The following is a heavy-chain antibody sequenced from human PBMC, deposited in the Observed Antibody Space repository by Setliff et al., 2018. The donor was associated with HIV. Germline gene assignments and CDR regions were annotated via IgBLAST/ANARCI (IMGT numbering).Heavy chain of an antibody. CDR2: IYWDDDK. J-gene: IGHJ4*02. Sequence: SGPTLVNPTQTLTLTCTFSGFSLATRGVGVGWLRQPPGKALEWLTLIYWDDDKYYSPSLKRRLAVTKDTSKNQEVLTMANIDPADTGTYYSAHRLHYYDSSGYYWGGANYFDYWGQGTLVTVSS. D-gene: IGHD3-22*01. CDR3: AHRLHYYDSSGYYWGGANYFDY. CDR1: GFSLATRGVG. V-gene: IGHV2-5*02.